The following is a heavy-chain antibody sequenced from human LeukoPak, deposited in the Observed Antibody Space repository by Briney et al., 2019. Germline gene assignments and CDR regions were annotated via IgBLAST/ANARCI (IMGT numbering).Heavy chain of an antibody. CDR1: GGSISSYY. V-gene: IGHV4-59*08. CDR3: ARLYGYNFAVSRKYFDY. J-gene: IGHJ4*02. CDR2: IYYSGST. Sequence: SETLSLTCTVSGGSISSYYWSWIRQPPGKGLEWIGYIYYSGSTNYNPSLKSRVTISVDTSKNQFSLKLNSVTAADTAVYYCARLYGYNFAVSRKYFDYWGPGTLVTVSS. D-gene: IGHD5-24*01.